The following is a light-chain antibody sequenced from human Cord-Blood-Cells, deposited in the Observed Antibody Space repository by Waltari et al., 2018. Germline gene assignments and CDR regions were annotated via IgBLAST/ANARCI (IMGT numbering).Light chain of an antibody. Sequence: IVMTQSPATLSVSPGERAPFSCRASQSVSSNLAWYQQKPGQAPRLLIYGASTRATGIPARFSGSGSGTEFTLTISSLQSEDFAVYYCQQYNNWPPFTFGPGTKVDIK. V-gene: IGKV3-15*01. J-gene: IGKJ3*01. CDR1: QSVSSN. CDR2: GAS. CDR3: QQYNNWPPFT.